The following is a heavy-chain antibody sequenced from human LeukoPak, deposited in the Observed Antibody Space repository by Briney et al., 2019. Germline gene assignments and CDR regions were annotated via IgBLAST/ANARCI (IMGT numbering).Heavy chain of an antibody. V-gene: IGHV3-7*03. CDR3: AKAPLGRRTGVICYYFDY. J-gene: IGHJ4*02. Sequence: GGSLRLSCAASGFTFSSYWMSWVRQAPGKGLEWVANIKQDGSEKYYVDSVKGRFTISRDNAKNSLYLQMNSLRAEDAAVYYCAKAPLGRRTGVICYYFDYWGQGTLVTVSS. D-gene: IGHD2-15*01. CDR2: IKQDGSEK. CDR1: GFTFSSYW.